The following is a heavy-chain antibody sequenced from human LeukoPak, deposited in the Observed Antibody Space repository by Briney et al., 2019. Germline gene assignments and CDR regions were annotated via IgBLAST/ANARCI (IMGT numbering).Heavy chain of an antibody. D-gene: IGHD5-24*01. J-gene: IGHJ4*02. V-gene: IGHV3-53*01. Sequence: PGGSLRLSCAASGFTVSSNYMSWVRQAPGKGLEWVSVIYSGGSTYYADSVKGRFTISRDNSKNTLYLQMNSLRAEDTAVYYCARDPGRDGYNGMGDYWGQGTLVTVSS. CDR3: ARDPGRDGYNGMGDY. CDR2: IYSGGST. CDR1: GFTVSSNY.